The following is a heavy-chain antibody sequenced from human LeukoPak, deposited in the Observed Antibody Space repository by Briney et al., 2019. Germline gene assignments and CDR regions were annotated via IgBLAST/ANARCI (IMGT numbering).Heavy chain of an antibody. CDR1: GFTFNSYA. CDR2: IETNGVKT. Sequence: GGSLRLSCAASGFTFNSYAMSWVRQAPGKGLEWVPSIETNGVKTYYADSVKGRFTISRDNSENTLSLQMNSLRVEDTAVYYCIAAPGPKWYSHYWGQGALVTVSS. V-gene: IGHV3-23*01. D-gene: IGHD6-13*01. J-gene: IGHJ4*02. CDR3: IAAPGPKWYSHY.